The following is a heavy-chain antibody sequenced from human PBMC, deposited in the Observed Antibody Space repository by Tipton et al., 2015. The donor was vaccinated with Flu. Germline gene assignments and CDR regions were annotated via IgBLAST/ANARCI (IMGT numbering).Heavy chain of an antibody. CDR1: GGSVSSGSYY. CDR2: IYYSGST. D-gene: IGHD4-17*01. V-gene: IGHV4-61*01. Sequence: TLSLTCTVSGGSVSSGSYYWSWIRQPPGKGLEWIGYIYYSGSTNYNPSLKSRVTTSVDTSKNQFSLKLSSVTAADTAVYYCARYGDYGRFDPWGQGTLVTVSS. CDR3: ARYGDYGRFDP. J-gene: IGHJ5*02.